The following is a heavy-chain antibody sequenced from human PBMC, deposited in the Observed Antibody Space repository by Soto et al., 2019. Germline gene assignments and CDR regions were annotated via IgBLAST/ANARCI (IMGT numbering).Heavy chain of an antibody. Sequence: EVQLAESGGGLIQPGGSLRLSCAASGFTVSSNYMSWVRQAPGKGLEWVSVIYSGGSTYYADSVKGRFTISRDNSKNTLYLQMNSLRAEDTAVYYCARDGNSGYDFDYGMDVWGQGTTVTVSS. V-gene: IGHV3-53*01. CDR1: GFTVSSNY. J-gene: IGHJ6*02. D-gene: IGHD5-12*01. CDR2: IYSGGST. CDR3: ARDGNSGYDFDYGMDV.